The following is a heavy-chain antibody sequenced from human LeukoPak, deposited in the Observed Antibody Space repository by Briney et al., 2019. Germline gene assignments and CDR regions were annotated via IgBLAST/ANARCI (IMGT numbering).Heavy chain of an antibody. Sequence: GGSLRLSCAASGFTVSSNYMSWVRQAPGKGLEWVSIIYSGGNTYYADSVKGRFTISRDNSKNTLFLQMNSLRAEDTAVYYCASSWTSRFFDYWGQGTLVTVSS. D-gene: IGHD1-1*01. CDR1: GFTVSSNY. CDR2: IYSGGNT. CDR3: ASSWTSRFFDY. V-gene: IGHV3-53*01. J-gene: IGHJ4*02.